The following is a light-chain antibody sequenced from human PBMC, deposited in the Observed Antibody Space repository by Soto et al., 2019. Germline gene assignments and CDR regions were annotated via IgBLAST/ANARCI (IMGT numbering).Light chain of an antibody. CDR2: DAS. CDR3: QQYNNGPSIT. Sequence: EILLTPSPATMSLSPPEIATLSCRASQSVSSNLAWYQQKPGQAPRLLIYDASTRATDIPARFSGSGSGTGFTLTISSLQSEDFAVYFCQQYNNGPSITFGQVTRLEIK. V-gene: IGKV3-15*01. CDR1: QSVSSN. J-gene: IGKJ5*01.